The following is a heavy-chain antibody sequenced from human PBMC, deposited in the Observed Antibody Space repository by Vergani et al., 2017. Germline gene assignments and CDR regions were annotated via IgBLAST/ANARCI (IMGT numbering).Heavy chain of an antibody. CDR3: ARDGAGGFYPVLPYY. D-gene: IGHD3-16*01. V-gene: IGHV1-69*04. CDR1: GGTFSSYA. Sequence: QVQLVQSGAEVKKPGSSVKVSCKASGGTFSSYAISWVRQAPGQGLEWMGRIIPILGIANYAQKFQGRVTITADKSTSTAYMELSSLRSEDTAVYYCARDGAGGFYPVLPYYWGQGTLVTVSS. J-gene: IGHJ4*02. CDR2: IIPILGIA.